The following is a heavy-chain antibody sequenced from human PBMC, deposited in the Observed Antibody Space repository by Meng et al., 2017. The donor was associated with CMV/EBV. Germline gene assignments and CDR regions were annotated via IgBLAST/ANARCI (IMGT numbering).Heavy chain of an antibody. D-gene: IGHD6-13*01. CDR2: IYWDDDK. V-gene: IGHV2-5*02. J-gene: IGHJ5*02. Sequence: QITFEESGPTLVKPTQTLTLTCTFSGFSLSTSGVGVGWIRQPPGKALEWLALIYWDDDKRYSPSLKSRLTITKDTSKNQVVLTMTNMDPVDTATYYCAHRGRIAAAGTDWFDPWGQGTLVTVSS. CDR1: GFSLSTSGVG. CDR3: AHRGRIAAAGTDWFDP.